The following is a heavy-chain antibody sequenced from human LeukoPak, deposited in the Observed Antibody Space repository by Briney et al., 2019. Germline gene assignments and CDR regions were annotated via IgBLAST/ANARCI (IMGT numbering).Heavy chain of an antibody. D-gene: IGHD2-2*01. CDR1: GFTFSSYA. CDR3: ARSGLAVPAASRY. J-gene: IGHJ4*02. CDR2: ISYDGSNK. V-gene: IGHV3-30-3*01. Sequence: PGGSLRLSCAASGFTFSSYAMHWVRQAPGKGLEWVAVISYDGSNKYYADSVKGRFTISRDNAKNSLYLQMNSLRAEDTAVYYCARSGLAVPAASRYWGQGTLVTVSS.